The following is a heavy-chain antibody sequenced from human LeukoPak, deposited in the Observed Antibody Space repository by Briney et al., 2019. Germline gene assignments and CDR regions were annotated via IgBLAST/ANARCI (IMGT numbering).Heavy chain of an antibody. CDR1: RFTFSSYA. V-gene: IGHV3-23*01. CDR2: ISGSGGST. Sequence: PGGSLRLSCAASRFTFSSYAMSWVRQAPGKGLEWVSVISGSGGSTYYADSVKGRFTISRDNSKNTLYLQVHSLRAEDTAVYYCAKGQQLGDYWGQGTLVTVSS. J-gene: IGHJ4*02. CDR3: AKGQQLGDY. D-gene: IGHD6-13*01.